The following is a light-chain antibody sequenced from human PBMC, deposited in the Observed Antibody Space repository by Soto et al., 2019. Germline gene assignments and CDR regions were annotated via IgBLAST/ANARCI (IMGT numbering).Light chain of an antibody. V-gene: IGKV3-20*01. CDR1: QSVSSTY. CDR2: GAS. Sequence: EIVLTQSPGTLSLSPGERATLSCRASQSVSSTYLAWYQQKAGQAPRLLIYGASSRATGIPDRLSGSGSGTDFTLTISRLKPEDFAVYYCQQYGSSPYTFGQGTKLEIK. CDR3: QQYGSSPYT. J-gene: IGKJ2*01.